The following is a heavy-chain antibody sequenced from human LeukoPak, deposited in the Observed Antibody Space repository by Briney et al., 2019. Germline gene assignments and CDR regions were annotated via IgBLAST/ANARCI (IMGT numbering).Heavy chain of an antibody. CDR2: INSDGGDI. D-gene: IGHD2-2*01. J-gene: IGHJ4*02. V-gene: IGHV3-74*01. CDR1: GFTFSSYW. CDR3: AKTPRYCSSSNCYAGYFDY. Sequence: GGSLRLSCAASGFTFSSYWMYWVRHPPGEGLVWLSRINSDGGDITYADSVKGRFTISRDNAKNTLYLQMNSLRAEDTALYYCAKTPRYCSSSNCYAGYFDYWGQGTLVTVSS.